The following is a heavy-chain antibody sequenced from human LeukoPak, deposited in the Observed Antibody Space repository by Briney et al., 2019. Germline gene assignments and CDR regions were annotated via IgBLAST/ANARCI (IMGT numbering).Heavy chain of an antibody. J-gene: IGHJ4*02. CDR2: INPNSGGT. CDR1: GYTFTGYY. D-gene: IGHD2-15*01. Sequence: GASVKVSCKASGYTFTGYYMHWGRQAPGQGLEWMGGINPNSGGTNYAQKFPGRVTMTRDTSISTAYMELRRLRSDDTAVYYCARAGYCSGGSCYTHDYWGQGTLVTVSS. V-gene: IGHV1-2*02. CDR3: ARAGYCSGGSCYTHDY.